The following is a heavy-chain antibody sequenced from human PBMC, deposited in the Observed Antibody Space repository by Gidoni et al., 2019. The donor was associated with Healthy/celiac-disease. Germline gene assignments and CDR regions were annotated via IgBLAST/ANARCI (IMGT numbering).Heavy chain of an antibody. D-gene: IGHD1-26*01. V-gene: IGHV6-1*01. CDR3: AREGGVVGAPLDY. Sequence: QVQLQQSGPGLVKPSQTLSLTCAISGDSVPTNSAAWNWIRQSPSRRLGWLGRTYYRSKWYNDYAVSVKSRIPINPDTSKNQFSLQLNSVTPEDTAVYYCAREGGVVGAPLDYWGQGTLVTVSS. J-gene: IGHJ4*02. CDR1: GDSVPTNSAA. CDR2: TYYRSKWYN.